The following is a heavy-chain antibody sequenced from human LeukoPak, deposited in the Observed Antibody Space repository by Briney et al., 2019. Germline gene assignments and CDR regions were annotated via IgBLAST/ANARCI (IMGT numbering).Heavy chain of an antibody. D-gene: IGHD5-18*01. J-gene: IGHJ4*02. CDR3: ARGGYSYKFDY. V-gene: IGHV4-59*01. CDR1: GGSISSYY. CDR2: IYYSGST. Sequence: SETLSLTCTVSGGSISSYYWSWIRQPPGKGLEWIGYIYYSGSTNYNPSLKSRVTISVDTSKNQFSLKLSSVTAADTAVYYCARGGYSYKFDYWGQGTLVTVSS.